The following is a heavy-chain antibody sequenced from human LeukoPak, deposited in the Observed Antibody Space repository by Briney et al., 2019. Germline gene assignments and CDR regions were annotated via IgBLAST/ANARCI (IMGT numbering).Heavy chain of an antibody. D-gene: IGHD3-3*01. J-gene: IGHJ3*02. CDR3: ARGSITVVPAFDI. CDR1: GGSISSSSYY. Sequence: SETLSLTCTVSGGSISSSSYYWGWIRQPPGKGLEWIGSIYYSGSTYYNPSLESRVTISVDTSKNQFSLKLSSVTAADTAVYYCARGSITVVPAFDIWGQGTMVTVSS. V-gene: IGHV4-39*07. CDR2: IYYSGST.